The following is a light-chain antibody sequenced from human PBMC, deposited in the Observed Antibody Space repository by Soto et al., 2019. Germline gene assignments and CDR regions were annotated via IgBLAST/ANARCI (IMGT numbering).Light chain of an antibody. J-gene: IGKJ4*01. CDR1: QSVSSSY. CDR2: GAS. V-gene: IGKV3-20*01. CDR3: QQYGSSLPLT. Sequence: EIVLTQSPGTLSLSPGERATLSCRASQSVSSSYLAWYQQKPGKAPRLLIYGASSRASGIPDRFSGTGSGTDFTLTISRLEPEDFAVYYCQQYGSSLPLTFGGGTKVESK.